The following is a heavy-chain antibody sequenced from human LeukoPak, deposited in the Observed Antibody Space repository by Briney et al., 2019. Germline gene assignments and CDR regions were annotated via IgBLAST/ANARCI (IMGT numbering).Heavy chain of an antibody. J-gene: IGHJ2*01. CDR1: GGSISSSSYY. Sequence: PSETLSLTCTVSGGSISSSSYYWGWIRQPPGKGLEWIGSIYYSGSTYYNPSLKSRVTISVDTSKNQFSLKLSSVTAADTAVYYCARSRSQGSWNGEVWYFDLWGRGTLVTVSS. CDR2: IYYSGST. D-gene: IGHD1-1*01. V-gene: IGHV4-39*07. CDR3: ARSRSQGSWNGEVWYFDL.